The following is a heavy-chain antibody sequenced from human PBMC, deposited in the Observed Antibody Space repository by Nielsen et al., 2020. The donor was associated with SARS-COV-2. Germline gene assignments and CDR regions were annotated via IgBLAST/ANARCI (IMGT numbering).Heavy chain of an antibody. J-gene: IGHJ4*02. D-gene: IGHD6-13*01. Sequence: SLKISCAASGFTFDDYAMHWVRQAPGKGLEWVSGISWNSGSIGYADSVKGRFTISRDNSKNTLYLQMNSLRAEDTAVYYCARDQGSSSWLDYWGQGTLVTVSS. CDR1: GFTFDDYA. V-gene: IGHV3-9*01. CDR3: ARDQGSSSWLDY. CDR2: ISWNSGSI.